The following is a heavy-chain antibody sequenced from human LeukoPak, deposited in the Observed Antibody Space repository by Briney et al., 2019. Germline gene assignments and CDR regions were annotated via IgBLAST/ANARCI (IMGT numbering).Heavy chain of an antibody. Sequence: SETLSLTCTVSGGSISSSSYYWGWLRQPPGKGLEWIGSIYYSGSTYYNPSLKSRVTISVDTSKNQFSLKLSSVTAADTAVYYCARQDYYDSSGYQIHNWFDPWGQGTLVTVSS. CDR3: ARQDYYDSSGYQIHNWFDP. J-gene: IGHJ5*02. CDR1: GGSISSSSYY. CDR2: IYYSGST. D-gene: IGHD3-22*01. V-gene: IGHV4-39*01.